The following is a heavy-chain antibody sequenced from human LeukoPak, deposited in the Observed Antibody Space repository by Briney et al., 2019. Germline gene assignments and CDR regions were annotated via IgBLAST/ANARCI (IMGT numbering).Heavy chain of an antibody. J-gene: IGHJ3*02. CDR3: ARGLSRYGAFDI. CDR1: GGSISSSYY. CDR2: IYYSGSA. D-gene: IGHD5-12*01. Sequence: SETLSLTCAVSGGSISSSYYWGWIRQPPGKGLEWIGSIYYSGSAYYNPSLKSRVTISVDTSKIQFSLKLSSVTAADTAVYYCARGLSRYGAFDIWGQGTMVTVSS. V-gene: IGHV4-39*01.